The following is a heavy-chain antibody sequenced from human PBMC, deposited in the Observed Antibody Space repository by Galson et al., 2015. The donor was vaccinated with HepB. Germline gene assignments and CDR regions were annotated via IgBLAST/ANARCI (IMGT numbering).Heavy chain of an antibody. V-gene: IGHV1-18*01. CDR3: ARDYAMGSRKRFDP. J-gene: IGHJ5*02. CDR2: ISGYNANT. Sequence: SVKVSCKASGYNFSDYSINWVRQAPGKGLEWMGWISGYNANTNYAQDFQGRVTMTTDKSTSTVFMEVKNLRSDDTAIYYCARDYAMGSRKRFDPWGQGTLVTVSS. D-gene: IGHD2-2*01. CDR1: GYNFSDYS.